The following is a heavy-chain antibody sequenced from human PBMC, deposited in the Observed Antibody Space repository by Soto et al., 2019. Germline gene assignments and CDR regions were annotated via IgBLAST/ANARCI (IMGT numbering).Heavy chain of an antibody. CDR3: ARDQTYSSSWSNCFDP. Sequence: SQTLSLTCAISGDSDSSNSVAWNWIRQSPPRGLEWMGRTYYRSKWYNDYAVSVKSRITINPDTSKNQFSLQLNSVTPEDTAVYYCARDQTYSSSWSNCFDPWGQGTLVTVSS. CDR2: TYYRSKWYN. J-gene: IGHJ5*02. V-gene: IGHV6-1*01. CDR1: GDSDSSNSVA. D-gene: IGHD6-13*01.